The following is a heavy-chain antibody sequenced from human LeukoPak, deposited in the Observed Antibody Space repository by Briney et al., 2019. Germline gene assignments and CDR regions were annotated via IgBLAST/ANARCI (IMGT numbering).Heavy chain of an antibody. CDR3: AKVVATEDS. CDR2: ISESGSST. Sequence: GGSLRLSCAAAGLTFSTYAMSWVRQAPGKGLEWVSGISESGSSTYYADSVKGRFTISRDNSKNTLHLQMNSLRAEDTAVYYCAKVVATEDSWGQGTLVTVSS. J-gene: IGHJ4*02. CDR1: GLTFSTYA. D-gene: IGHD2-2*01. V-gene: IGHV3-23*01.